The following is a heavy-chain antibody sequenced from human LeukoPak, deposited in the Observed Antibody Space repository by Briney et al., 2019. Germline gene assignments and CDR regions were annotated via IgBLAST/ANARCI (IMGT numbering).Heavy chain of an antibody. D-gene: IGHD1-7*01. J-gene: IGHJ4*02. CDR2: ISAYNGNT. CDR1: GYTFTSYG. V-gene: IGHV1-18*01. Sequence: ASVKVSCKASGYTFTSYGISWVRQAPGQGLEWMGWISAYNGNTNYAQKLQGRVTMTTDTSTSTAYMELRSLRSDDTAVYYCARHPTRNNNWNFSYWGQGTLVTVSS. CDR3: ARHPTRNNNWNFSY.